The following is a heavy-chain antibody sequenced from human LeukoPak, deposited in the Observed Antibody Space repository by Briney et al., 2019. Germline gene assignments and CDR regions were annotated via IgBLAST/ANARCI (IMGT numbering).Heavy chain of an antibody. CDR1: GYTFTGYY. V-gene: IGHV1-2*02. J-gene: IGHJ4*02. Sequence: ASVKVSCKASGYTFTGYYMHWVRQAPGQGLEWMGWINPNSGGTNYAQKFQGRVTMTRDTSISTAYMELSRLRSDDTAVYYCARGASSGWYSRHFDYWGQGTLVTVSS. D-gene: IGHD6-19*01. CDR2: INPNSGGT. CDR3: ARGASSGWYSRHFDY.